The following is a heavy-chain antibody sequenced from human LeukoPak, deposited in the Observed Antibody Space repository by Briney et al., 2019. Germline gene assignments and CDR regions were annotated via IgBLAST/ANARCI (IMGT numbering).Heavy chain of an antibody. D-gene: IGHD6-19*01. Sequence: PGGSLRLSCAASGFTFSSYEMNWVRQAPGKGLEWVSSISSSSSYIYYADSVKGRFTISRDNAKNSLYLQMNSLRAEDTAVYYCARDYSSGWYYFDYWGQGTLVTVSS. CDR3: ARDYSSGWYYFDY. V-gene: IGHV3-21*01. CDR1: GFTFSSYE. J-gene: IGHJ4*02. CDR2: ISSSSSYI.